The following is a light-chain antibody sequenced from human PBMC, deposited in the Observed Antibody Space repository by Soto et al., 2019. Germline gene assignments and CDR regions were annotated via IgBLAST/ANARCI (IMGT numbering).Light chain of an antibody. CDR1: QSISAW. Sequence: DIPMTQSPSTLSAFVGDMVTITCRASQSISAWLAWYQQKPGKAPKLLIYQASTLQSGVSSRFSGSGSGTDFTLTISSLQFEDFAVYYCQQYNNWPRTFGQGTKVDIK. CDR3: QQYNNWPRT. V-gene: IGKV1-5*03. J-gene: IGKJ1*01. CDR2: QAS.